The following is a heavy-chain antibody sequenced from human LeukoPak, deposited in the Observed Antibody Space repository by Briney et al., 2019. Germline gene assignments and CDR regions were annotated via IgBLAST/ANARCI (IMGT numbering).Heavy chain of an antibody. CDR3: AKYGSRTYYFYYYYMDV. Sequence: GGSLRLSCAASGFTFSNYAMSWVRQAPGKGLEWVSAIDTSGGSTYYADSVNGRFTISRDNSKIMLFLQMNSLRAEDTALYYCAKYGSRTYYFYYYYMDVWGKGTTVTVSS. V-gene: IGHV3-23*01. D-gene: IGHD3-10*01. J-gene: IGHJ6*03. CDR1: GFTFSNYA. CDR2: IDTSGGST.